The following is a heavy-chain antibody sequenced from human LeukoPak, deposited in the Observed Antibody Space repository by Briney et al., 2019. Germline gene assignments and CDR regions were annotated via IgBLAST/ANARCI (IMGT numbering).Heavy chain of an antibody. D-gene: IGHD3-22*01. Sequence: GGSLRLSCTASGFTFGDYAMSWVRQAPGKGLEWVGFIRSKAYGGTTEYAASVKGRFTISRDDSKSIAYLQMNSLKTEDTAVYYCTRAIKRQSTMIVVVIGEEDAFDIWGQGTMVAVSS. CDR1: GFTFGDYA. CDR3: TRAIKRQSTMIVVVIGEEDAFDI. CDR2: IRSKAYGGTT. J-gene: IGHJ3*02. V-gene: IGHV3-49*04.